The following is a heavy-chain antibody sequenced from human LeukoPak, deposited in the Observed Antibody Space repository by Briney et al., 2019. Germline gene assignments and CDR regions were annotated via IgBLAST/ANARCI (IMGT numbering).Heavy chain of an antibody. CDR2: INPSGGST. D-gene: IGHD3-10*01. Sequence: ASVKVSCKASGYTFTSYYMHWVRQAPGQGLEWMGIINPSGGSTSYAQKFQGRVTMTRDTSTSTVYMEQSSLRSEDTAVYYCAREGRESGNRYNWFDPWGQGTLVTVSS. J-gene: IGHJ5*02. V-gene: IGHV1-46*01. CDR1: GYTFTSYY. CDR3: AREGRESGNRYNWFDP.